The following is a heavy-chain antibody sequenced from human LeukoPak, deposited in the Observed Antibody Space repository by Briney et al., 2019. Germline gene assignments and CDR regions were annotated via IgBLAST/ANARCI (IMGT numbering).Heavy chain of an antibody. CDR3: ATAAAAGGYYFDY. V-gene: IGHV1-8*01. Sequence: ASVKVSCKASGHTFTSYDINWVRQATGQGLEWMGWMNPNSGNTGYAQKFQGRVTMTRNTSISTAYMELSSLRSEDTAVYYCATAAAAGGYYFDYWGQGTLVTVSS. CDR1: GHTFTSYD. D-gene: IGHD6-13*01. J-gene: IGHJ4*02. CDR2: MNPNSGNT.